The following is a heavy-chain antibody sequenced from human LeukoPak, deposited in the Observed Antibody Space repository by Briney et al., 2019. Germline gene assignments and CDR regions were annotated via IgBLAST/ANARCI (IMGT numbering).Heavy chain of an antibody. CDR3: ARERPINTVFDY. CDR2: IIPIFGTA. Sequence: ASVKVSCKASGGTFSSYAISWVRQAPGQGLEWMGGIIPIFGTANYAQKFQGRVTITADESTSTAYMELSSLRSEDTAVYYCARERPINTVFDYWGQGTLVTVSS. V-gene: IGHV1-69*13. J-gene: IGHJ4*02. CDR1: GGTFSSYA. D-gene: IGHD4-11*01.